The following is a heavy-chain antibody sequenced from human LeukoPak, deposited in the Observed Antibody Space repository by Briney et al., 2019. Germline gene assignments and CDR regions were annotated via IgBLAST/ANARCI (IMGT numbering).Heavy chain of an antibody. D-gene: IGHD5-18*01. CDR1: GITFSNYA. CDR2: ISGSAHKI. Sequence: GGSLRLSCVASGITFSNYAVSWVRQAPEKGLDWVSVISGSAHKIRYADSVKGRFTISRDNSKNIVYLKMNNLRVEDTAVYYCAGRPTGYSSGYIHWGQGTLVTVSS. CDR3: AGRPTGYSSGYIH. V-gene: IGHV3-23*01. J-gene: IGHJ4*02.